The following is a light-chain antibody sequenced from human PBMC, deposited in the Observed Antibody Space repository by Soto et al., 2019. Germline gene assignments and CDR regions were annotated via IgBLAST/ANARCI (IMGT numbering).Light chain of an antibody. V-gene: IGLV2-14*03. J-gene: IGLJ1*01. Sequence: QSALTQPASVSGSPGQSITISCTGTSNDVGGYNYVSWYQQHPGKAPKLMIYDVSNRPSGVSNRFSGSMSGNTASLTISGLQAEDEADYYCSSYTSSSTRVFGTGTKLTVL. CDR3: SSYTSSSTRV. CDR1: SNDVGGYNY. CDR2: DVS.